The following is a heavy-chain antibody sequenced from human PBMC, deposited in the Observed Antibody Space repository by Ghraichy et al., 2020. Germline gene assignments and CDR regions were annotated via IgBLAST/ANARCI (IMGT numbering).Heavy chain of an antibody. D-gene: IGHD6-19*01. J-gene: IGHJ4*02. CDR1: GYTFTGYY. CDR2: INPNSGGT. CDR3: ARDLGSGWYAVDC. Sequence: ASVKVSCKASGYTFTGYYMHWVRQAPGQGLEWMGWINPNSGGTNYAQKFQGWVTMTRDTSISTAYMELSRLRSDDTAVYYCARDLGSGWYAVDCWGQGTLVTVSS. V-gene: IGHV1-2*04.